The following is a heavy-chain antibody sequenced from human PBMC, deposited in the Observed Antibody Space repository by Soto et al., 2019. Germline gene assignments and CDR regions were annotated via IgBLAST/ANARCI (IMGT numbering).Heavy chain of an antibody. V-gene: IGHV4-59*01. CDR2: IYYSGSP. CDR3: ARYCSGDSCSLHAFDI. J-gene: IGHJ3*02. D-gene: IGHD2-15*01. CDR1: GGSISSYY. Sequence: QVQLQESGPGLVKPSETLSLTCTVSGGSISSYYWSWIRQPPGKGLEWIGYIYYSGSPSYSPSLXRXVXRXXDTAKNQFSLRLSSVTAADTAVYYCARYCSGDSCSLHAFDIWGQGTMVTVSS.